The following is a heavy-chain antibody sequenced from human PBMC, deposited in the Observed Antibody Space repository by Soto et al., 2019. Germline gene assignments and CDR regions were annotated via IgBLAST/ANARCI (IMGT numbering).Heavy chain of an antibody. J-gene: IGHJ6*03. Sequence: PGGSLRLSCAASGFTFSSYWMHWVRQAPGKGLVWVSRINSDGSSTSYADSVKGRFTISRDNAKNTLYLQMNSLRAEDTAVYYCARWVVVPADNYYYYYYMDVWGKGTTVTVSS. V-gene: IGHV3-74*01. CDR2: INSDGSST. CDR3: ARWVVVPADNYYYYYYMDV. CDR1: GFTFSSYW. D-gene: IGHD2-2*01.